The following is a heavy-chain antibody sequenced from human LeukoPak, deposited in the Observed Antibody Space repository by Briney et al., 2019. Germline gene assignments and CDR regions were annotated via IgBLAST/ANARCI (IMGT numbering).Heavy chain of an antibody. CDR2: ISSSGSTI. D-gene: IGHD6-6*01. V-gene: IGHV3-11*04. J-gene: IGHJ3*02. Sequence: GGSLRLSCAASGFTFSDYYMSWIRQAPGKGLEWVSYISSSGSTIYYADSVKGRFTISRDNTKNSLYLQMISLRAEDTAVYYCARVGIAARRAFDIWGQGTMVTVSS. CDR3: ARVGIAARRAFDI. CDR1: GFTFSDYY.